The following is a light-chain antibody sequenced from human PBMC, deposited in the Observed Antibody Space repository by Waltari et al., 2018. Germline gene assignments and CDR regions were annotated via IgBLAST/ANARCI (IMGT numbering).Light chain of an antibody. Sequence: QSALTQPPSASGSPGQSVTISCTGTSSDVGSYNYVPWYQQHPGKAPKLLIYEVSKRAAGVPDRFSGSESGNTASLTVSGLQAEDETDYYCSSYAGRNNLVFGGGTKLTVL. CDR2: EVS. CDR1: SSDVGSYNY. CDR3: SSYAGRNNLV. J-gene: IGLJ2*01. V-gene: IGLV2-8*01.